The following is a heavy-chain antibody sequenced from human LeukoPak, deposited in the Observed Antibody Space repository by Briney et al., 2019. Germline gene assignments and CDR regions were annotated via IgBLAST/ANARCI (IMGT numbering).Heavy chain of an antibody. J-gene: IGHJ4*02. Sequence: GGSLRLSCAASGFTVSTKYMSWDRQAPGKGLEWVSVIYSGGTTYYADSVKGRFTISRDNSKNTLYLQMNSLRAEDTAVYYCAREGLIYGGVIPFFDYWGQGTLVTVSS. CDR3: AREGLIYGGVIPFFDY. CDR2: IYSGGTT. CDR1: GFTVSTKY. D-gene: IGHD3-3*01. V-gene: IGHV3-53*01.